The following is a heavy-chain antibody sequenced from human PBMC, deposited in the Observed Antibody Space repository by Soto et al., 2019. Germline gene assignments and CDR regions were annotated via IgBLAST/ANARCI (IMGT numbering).Heavy chain of an antibody. J-gene: IGHJ4*02. D-gene: IGHD2-2*01. CDR1: GDSIRNVY. CDR3: ARAHAPSLPFDS. CDR2: IYHSGNA. V-gene: IGHV4-59*13. Sequence: QVQLQESGPGLVKPSETLSLTCTVSGDSIRNVYWSWIRQPPGKGLEWIGFIYHSGNAKYNPSLKSRVAMSVYSSKNQISLSLNSVTAADSAVYFCARAHAPSLPFDSWGQGTLVTVSS.